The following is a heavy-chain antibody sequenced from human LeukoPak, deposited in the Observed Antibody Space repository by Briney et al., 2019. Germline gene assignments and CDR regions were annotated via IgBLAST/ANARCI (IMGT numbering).Heavy chain of an antibody. Sequence: TGGSLRLSCAASGFTFSSYAMSWVRQAPGKGLEWVSAISGSGGSTYYADSVKGRFTISRDNSKNTLYLQMNSLRAEDTAVYYCAKGWYGDTYYFDYWGQGTLVTVSS. CDR1: GFTFSSYA. J-gene: IGHJ4*02. CDR2: ISGSGGST. D-gene: IGHD4-17*01. CDR3: AKGWYGDTYYFDY. V-gene: IGHV3-23*01.